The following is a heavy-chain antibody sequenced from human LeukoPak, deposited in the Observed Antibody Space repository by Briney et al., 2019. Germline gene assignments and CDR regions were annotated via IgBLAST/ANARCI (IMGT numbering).Heavy chain of an antibody. V-gene: IGHV3-48*02. CDR2: ISSSSSTI. J-gene: IGHJ4*02. CDR3: ARGPDY. CDR1: GFTFSSYS. Sequence: PGGSLRLSCAASGFTFSSYSMNWVRQAPGKGLEWVSYISSSSSTIYYADSVKGRFTISRDNAKNSLYLHMNSLRDEDTAVYYCARGPDYWGQGTLVTVSS.